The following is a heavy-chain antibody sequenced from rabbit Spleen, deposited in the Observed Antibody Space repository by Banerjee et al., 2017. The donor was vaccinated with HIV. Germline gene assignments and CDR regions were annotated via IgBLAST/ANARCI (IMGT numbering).Heavy chain of an antibody. J-gene: IGHJ4*01. CDR1: GFDFSSYY. Sequence: QLEESGGGLVQPGGSLKLSCKASGFDFSSYYMSWVRQAPGKGLEWIGYIDPIFGSTYYASWVNGRFTISSHNAQNTLYLQLNSLTAADTATYFCARDLAGVIGRNFSLWGQGTLVTVS. V-gene: IGHV1S7*01. D-gene: IGHD4-1*01. CDR3: ARDLAGVIGRNFSL. CDR2: IDPIFGST.